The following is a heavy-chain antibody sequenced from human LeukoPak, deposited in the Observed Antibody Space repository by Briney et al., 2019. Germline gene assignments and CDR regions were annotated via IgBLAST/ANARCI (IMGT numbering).Heavy chain of an antibody. D-gene: IGHD5-12*01. CDR1: GFAFSSYG. Sequence: GGSLRLSCAASGFAFSSYGMHWVRQAPGKGLEWVAFIRYDGSNKYYADSVKGRFTISRDNSKNTLYLQMNSLRAEDTAVYYCAKIPTNDGYDQGTWGQGTLVTVSS. CDR2: IRYDGSNK. V-gene: IGHV3-30*02. J-gene: IGHJ5*02. CDR3: AKIPTNDGYDQGT.